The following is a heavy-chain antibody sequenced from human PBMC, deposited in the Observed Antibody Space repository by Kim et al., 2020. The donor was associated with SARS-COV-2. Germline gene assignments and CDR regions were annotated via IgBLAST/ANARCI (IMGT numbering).Heavy chain of an antibody. CDR1: GFTFSNFG. D-gene: IGHD6-13*01. V-gene: IGHV3-33*01. CDR2: IWSDGSNK. Sequence: GGSLRLSCAASGFTFSNFGMHWVRRAPGKGLEWVAVIWSDGSNKYYADSVKGRFTISRDNSKNTLYLQMNSLRAEDMAVYYCAREAGSSWSNLDYWGQGTLVTVSS. CDR3: AREAGSSWSNLDY. J-gene: IGHJ4*02.